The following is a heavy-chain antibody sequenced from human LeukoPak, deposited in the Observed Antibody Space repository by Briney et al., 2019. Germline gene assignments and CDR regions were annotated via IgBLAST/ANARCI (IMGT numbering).Heavy chain of an antibody. V-gene: IGHV3-21*01. CDR1: GFPFDTYP. CDR2: ISSSNSFK. CDR3: ATMGEQWLLKDI. D-gene: IGHD6-19*01. Sequence: PGGSLRLSCAASGFPFDTYPMNWVRQDPGKGLERVASISSSNSFKNYADSVKGRFTISRDNAQNSLYLQMSSLRAEDTGLYYCATMGEQWLLKDIWGQGTMVIVSS. J-gene: IGHJ3*02.